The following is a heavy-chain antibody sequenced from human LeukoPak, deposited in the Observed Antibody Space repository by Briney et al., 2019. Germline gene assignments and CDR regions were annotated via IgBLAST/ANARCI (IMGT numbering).Heavy chain of an antibody. CDR2: ITTHDSDI. D-gene: IGHD3-10*01. CDR3: AKDDAWLRFGE. CDR1: GFSFSAYT. V-gene: IGHV3-21*04. J-gene: IGHJ4*02. Sequence: PGGSLRLSCAASGFSFSAYTMTWVRQAPGRGLEWVSSITTHDSDIYYADSVEGRFTISRDNSKNTLYLEVISLTAEDTAVYYCAKDDAWLRFGEWSQGTLVTVSS.